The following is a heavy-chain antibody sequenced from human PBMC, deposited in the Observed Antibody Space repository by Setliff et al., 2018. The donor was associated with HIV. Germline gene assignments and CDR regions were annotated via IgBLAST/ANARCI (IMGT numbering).Heavy chain of an antibody. Sequence: PSETLSLTCTVSGGSISSDTYHYSWIRQPAGKGLEWIGQTYSSGSTKCNPSLKSRVTISVDTSKNHFSLKLRSVTAADTAVYFCAREIKNPRYFDYWGQGTLVTVSS. CDR1: GGSISSDTYH. V-gene: IGHV4-61*10. CDR2: TYSSGST. J-gene: IGHJ4*02. CDR3: AREIKNPRYFDY. D-gene: IGHD3-16*01.